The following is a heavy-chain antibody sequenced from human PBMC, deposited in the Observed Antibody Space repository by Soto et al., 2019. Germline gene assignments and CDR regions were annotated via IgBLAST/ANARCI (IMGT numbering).Heavy chain of an antibody. CDR3: ARDRKVVGARFDY. D-gene: IGHD1-26*01. J-gene: IGHJ4*02. CDR2: ISYDGSNK. Sequence: PRLSCAASGFTFSSYAMHWVRQAPGKGLEWVAVISYDGSNKYYADSVKGRFTISRDNSKNTLYLQMNSLRAEDTAVYYCARDRKVVGARFDYWGQGTLVTVSS. CDR1: GFTFSSYA. V-gene: IGHV3-30-3*01.